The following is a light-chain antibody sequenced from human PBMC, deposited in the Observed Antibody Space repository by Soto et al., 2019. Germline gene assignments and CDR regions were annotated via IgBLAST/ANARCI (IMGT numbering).Light chain of an antibody. V-gene: IGLV1-51*01. CDR3: GAWDSSLSGVV. J-gene: IGLJ2*01. CDR1: SSNIGNNY. Sequence: QSVLTQPPSVSAAPGQTVTISCSGSSSNIGNNYVSWYQHLPGTAPKLLIYDNNKRSSGIPDRFSGSKSGTSATLGITGLQTGDEADYYCGAWDSSLSGVVFGGGTKVTVL. CDR2: DNN.